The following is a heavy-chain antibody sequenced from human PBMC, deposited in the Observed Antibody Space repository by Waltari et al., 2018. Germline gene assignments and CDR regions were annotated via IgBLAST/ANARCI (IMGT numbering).Heavy chain of an antibody. V-gene: IGHV4-39*07. D-gene: IGHD1-26*01. CDR2: VYYNGAT. CDR1: GGSISSSFYY. Sequence: QMQLQESGPGLVKPSETLSLTCTVPGGSISSSFYYWRWIRQPPGKGLEWIGTVYYNGATQYNASLKSRVTISVDTSKNQFSLKLSSVTAADTAVYYCAREARVGASASGGYWGQGTLVTVSS. J-gene: IGHJ4*02. CDR3: AREARVGASASGGY.